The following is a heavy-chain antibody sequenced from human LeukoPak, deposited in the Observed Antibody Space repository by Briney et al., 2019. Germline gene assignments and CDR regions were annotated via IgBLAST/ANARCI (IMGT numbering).Heavy chain of an antibody. CDR1: GFTFTDYY. D-gene: IGHD4-17*01. Sequence: ASMKVSCKSSGFTFTDYYIHWVRQAPGQGLEWMGYIGPHSSATSSPQEFQGRVTMTRDMSTSTVYMELSSLRSEDTAVYYCARDGPAHTVTTFGAFDIWGQGTMVTVSS. J-gene: IGHJ3*02. V-gene: IGHV1-2*02. CDR3: ARDGPAHTVTTFGAFDI. CDR2: IGPHSSAT.